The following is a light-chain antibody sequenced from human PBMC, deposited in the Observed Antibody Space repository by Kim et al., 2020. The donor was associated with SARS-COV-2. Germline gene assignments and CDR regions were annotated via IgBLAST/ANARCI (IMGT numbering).Light chain of an antibody. V-gene: IGKV3-20*01. CDR1: QSVSSSY. J-gene: IGKJ2*03. CDR2: CAS. CDR3: QQYGSSPPYS. Sequence: SPGDRATLSCRASQSVSSSYLAWYQQKPGQAPRLLIYCASSRATGIPDRFSGSGSGTDFTLTISRLEPEDFAVYYCQQYGSSPPYSFGQGTKLEI.